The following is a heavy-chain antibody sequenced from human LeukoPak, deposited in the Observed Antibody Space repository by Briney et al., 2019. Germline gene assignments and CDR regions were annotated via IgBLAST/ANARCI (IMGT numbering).Heavy chain of an antibody. D-gene: IGHD4-17*01. Sequence: GGSLRLSCAASGFTFSSYAMHWARQAPGKGLEWVAVISYDGSNKYYADSVKGRFTISRDNSKNTLYLQMNSLRAEDTAVYYCARSIRQSSWTTVTTRGGSGAFDIWGQGTMVTVSS. V-gene: IGHV3-30-3*01. CDR2: ISYDGSNK. J-gene: IGHJ3*02. CDR3: ARSIRQSSWTTVTTRGGSGAFDI. CDR1: GFTFSSYA.